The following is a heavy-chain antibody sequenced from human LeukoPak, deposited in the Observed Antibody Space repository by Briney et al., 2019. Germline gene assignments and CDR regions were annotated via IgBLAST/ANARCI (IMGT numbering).Heavy chain of an antibody. CDR3: TRVGQLRYAFDI. CDR2: IRSKAYGGTT. Sequence: PGGSLRLSCTASGFTFGDYAMSWVRQAPGKGLEWVGFIRSKAYGGTTEYAASVKGRFTISRDDSKSIAYLQMNSLKTEDTAVYYCTRVGQLRYAFDIWGQGTMVTVSS. D-gene: IGHD2-2*01. CDR1: GFTFGDYA. V-gene: IGHV3-49*04. J-gene: IGHJ3*02.